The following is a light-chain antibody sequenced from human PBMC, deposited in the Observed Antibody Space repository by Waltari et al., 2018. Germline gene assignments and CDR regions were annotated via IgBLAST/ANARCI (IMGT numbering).Light chain of an antibody. CDR3: SSLTTSSTLV. J-gene: IGLJ3*02. Sequence: QSALTQPASVSGSPGQSITISCTGTSSDVGGYNYVSWYQHHPGKAPKLMIYDVSNQPSGVSNRFSGSKSDNTASLTISGLQAEDEADYYCSSLTTSSTLVFGGGTQLTVL. CDR2: DVS. V-gene: IGLV2-14*01. CDR1: SSDVGGYNY.